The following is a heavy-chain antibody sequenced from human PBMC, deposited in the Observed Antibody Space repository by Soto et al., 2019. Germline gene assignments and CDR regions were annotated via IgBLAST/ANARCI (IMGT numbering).Heavy chain of an antibody. J-gene: IGHJ4*02. CDR2: INHSGST. CDR1: GGSFSGYY. Sequence: QVQLQQWGAGLLKPSETLSLTCAVYGGSFSGYYWSWIRQPPGKGLEWIGEINHSGSTNYNPSLKSRVTISVDTSQNQFSLNLSSVTAADTAVYYCARGKMGAKVFDYWGQGTLVTVSS. V-gene: IGHV4-34*01. CDR3: ARGKMGAKVFDY. D-gene: IGHD3-16*01.